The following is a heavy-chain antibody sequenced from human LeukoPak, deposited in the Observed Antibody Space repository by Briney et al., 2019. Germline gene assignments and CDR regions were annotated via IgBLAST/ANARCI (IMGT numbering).Heavy chain of an antibody. CDR2: IRSDGSNK. CDR3: AREGGYDILTGNRAFDI. D-gene: IGHD3-9*01. Sequence: GGSLRLSCAASGFTFSSYGMHWVRQAPGKGLEWVAFIRSDGSNKYYADSVKGRLTLSRDNAKNSLYLQMDSLRAEDTAVYYCAREGGYDILTGNRAFDIWGQGTMVTVSS. J-gene: IGHJ3*02. CDR1: GFTFSSYG. V-gene: IGHV3-30*02.